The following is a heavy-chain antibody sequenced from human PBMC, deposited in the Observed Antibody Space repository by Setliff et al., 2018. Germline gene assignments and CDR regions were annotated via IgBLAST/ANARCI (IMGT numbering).Heavy chain of an antibody. Sequence: SETLSLTCTVSGDSISSGSHYWGWIRQPPGKGLEWIGRIHYRGTTYSNVSLASRLTISVDTSKNQFSLKLTSVTVADTAVYYCARAGTYRYFDSWGQGTRVTVSS. CDR2: IHYRGTT. V-gene: IGHV4-39*01. CDR1: GDSISSGSHY. D-gene: IGHD1-1*01. J-gene: IGHJ4*02. CDR3: ARAGTYRYFDS.